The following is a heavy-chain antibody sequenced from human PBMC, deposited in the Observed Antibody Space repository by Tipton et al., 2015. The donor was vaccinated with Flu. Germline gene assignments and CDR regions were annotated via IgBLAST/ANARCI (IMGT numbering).Heavy chain of an antibody. V-gene: IGHV4-61*02. D-gene: IGHD2/OR15-2a*01. CDR1: GGSISSGSYY. CDR2: IYTSGST. Sequence: LRLSCTVSGGSISSGSYYWSWIRQPAGKGLEWIGRIYTSGSTNYNPSPKSRVTISVDTSKNQFSLKLRSVTAADTAVYYCARGQIFGWFDPWGQGTLVTVSS. CDR3: ARGQIFGWFDP. J-gene: IGHJ5*02.